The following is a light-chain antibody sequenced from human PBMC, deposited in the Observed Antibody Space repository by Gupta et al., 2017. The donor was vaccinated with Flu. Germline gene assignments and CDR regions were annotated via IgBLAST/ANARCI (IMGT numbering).Light chain of an antibody. Sequence: PSFLSASVGDRVTITGRDSQGISSYLGWSQQKPGKAPKLLIYAASKLQSGVPSRFSGSGSGRQFTLTIRSLQPEDFATYFCQQVNSYPYTFGQGTKVEIK. CDR2: AAS. J-gene: IGKJ2*01. CDR1: QGISSY. CDR3: QQVNSYPYT. V-gene: IGKV1-9*01.